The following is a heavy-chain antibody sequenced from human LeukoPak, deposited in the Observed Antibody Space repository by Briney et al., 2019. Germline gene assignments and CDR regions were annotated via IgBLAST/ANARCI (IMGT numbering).Heavy chain of an antibody. D-gene: IGHD6-19*01. J-gene: IGHJ5*02. V-gene: IGHV1-2*02. Sequence: ASVKVSCKASGYAFTGHYMHWVRQAPGQGPEWMGWIDPNSGGTDYAQRCQGRATMTRDTSINTIYMELSSLRPDDTAVYYCARERVSVAGWFDPWGQGTLVTVSS. CDR2: IDPNSGGT. CDR1: GYAFTGHY. CDR3: ARERVSVAGWFDP.